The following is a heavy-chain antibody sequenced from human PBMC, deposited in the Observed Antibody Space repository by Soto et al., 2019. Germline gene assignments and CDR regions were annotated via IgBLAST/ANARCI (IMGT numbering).Heavy chain of an antibody. Sequence: LRLSCAASGFTFSSYAMSWVRQAPGKGLEWVSAISGSGGSTHYADSVKGRFTISRDNSKNTLYLQMNSLRAEDTAAYYCAKDYYDSSGPLFDYWGQGTLVTVS. CDR2: ISGSGGST. CDR3: AKDYYDSSGPLFDY. CDR1: GFTFSSYA. V-gene: IGHV3-23*01. D-gene: IGHD3-22*01. J-gene: IGHJ4*02.